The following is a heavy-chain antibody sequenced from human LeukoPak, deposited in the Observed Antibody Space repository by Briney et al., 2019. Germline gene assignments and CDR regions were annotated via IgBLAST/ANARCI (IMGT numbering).Heavy chain of an antibody. J-gene: IGHJ4*02. CDR1: GGTFSSYG. CDR3: ARDRDYYGSGSPDY. V-gene: IGHV1-18*01. Sequence: ASVKVSCKASGGTFSSYGISWVRQAPGQGLEWMGWISAYNGNTNYAQKLQGRVTMTTDTSTSTAYMELRSLRSDDTAVYYCARDRDYYGSGSPDYWGQGTLVTVSS. D-gene: IGHD3-10*01. CDR2: ISAYNGNT.